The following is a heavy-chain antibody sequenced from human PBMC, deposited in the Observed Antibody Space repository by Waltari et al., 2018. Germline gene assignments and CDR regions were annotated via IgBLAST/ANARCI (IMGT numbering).Heavy chain of an antibody. CDR2: IYPGDSDT. Sequence: EVQLVQSGAEVQKPGESLKLSCKGSGYRFTSYWIVWVRQMPGNGLECMGIIYPGDSDTTYSPSFQGQVTISADKSISTAYLQWSSLKASDTAMYYCARLSPPYYDFWSGYYKGDYFDYWGQGTLVTVSS. CDR3: ARLSPPYYDFWSGYYKGDYFDY. D-gene: IGHD3-3*01. V-gene: IGHV5-51*03. CDR1: GYRFTSYW. J-gene: IGHJ4*02.